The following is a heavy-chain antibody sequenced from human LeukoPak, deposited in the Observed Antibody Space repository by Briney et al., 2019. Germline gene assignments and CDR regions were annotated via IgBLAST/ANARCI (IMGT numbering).Heavy chain of an antibody. Sequence: GGSLRLSCAASGFTFSSYWMHWVRKAPGKGLVWVSRINSDGSSTSYADSVKGRFTISRDNAKNTLYLQMNSLRAEDTAVYYCARVFLGYYDSSGYPDYWGQGTLVTVSS. CDR1: GFTFSSYW. J-gene: IGHJ4*02. V-gene: IGHV3-74*01. CDR3: ARVFLGYYDSSGYPDY. CDR2: INSDGSST. D-gene: IGHD3-22*01.